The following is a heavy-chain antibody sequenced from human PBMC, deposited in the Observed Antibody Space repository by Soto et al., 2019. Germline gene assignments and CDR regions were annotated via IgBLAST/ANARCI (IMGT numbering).Heavy chain of an antibody. CDR2: IYPGDSDT. CDR3: ARHGMYCSSTSCPPSYYYYMDV. D-gene: IGHD2-2*01. CDR1: GYSFTSYW. Sequence: GESLKISCKGSGYSFTSYWIGWVRQMPGKGLEWMGIIYPGDSDTRYSLSFQGQVTISADKSISTAYLQWSSLKASDTAMYYCARHGMYCSSTSCPPSYYYYMDVWGKGTTVTVSS. J-gene: IGHJ6*03. V-gene: IGHV5-51*01.